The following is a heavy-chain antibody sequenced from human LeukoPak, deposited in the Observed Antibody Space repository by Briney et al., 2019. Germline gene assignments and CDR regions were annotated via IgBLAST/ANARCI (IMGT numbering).Heavy chain of an antibody. CDR3: ARQQSAGAFDY. V-gene: IGHV4-39*01. J-gene: IGHJ4*02. CDR2: IYYSGST. D-gene: IGHD3-10*01. CDR1: GASISRSDYF. Sequence: SETLSLTCTVSGASISRSDYFWGWIRQPPGKGLEWIGSIYYSGSTYYSPSLKGRVTISVDTSKNQFSLKLNSVTAADTAVYYCARQQSAGAFDYWGQGTLVTVSS.